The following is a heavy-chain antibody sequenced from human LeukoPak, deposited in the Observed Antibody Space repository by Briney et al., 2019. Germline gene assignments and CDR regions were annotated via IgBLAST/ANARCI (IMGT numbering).Heavy chain of an antibody. CDR2: IIPISGTA. Sequence: SVKVSCKAAGGTFSRYAISCVRQAPGQGLEWRGKIIPISGTAHSAQKSRGRVTITTDASKSTAYIELSSLRPEDTAVYYCARDQMWASNWFDPWGQGTLVTVSS. J-gene: IGHJ5*02. CDR1: GGTFSRYA. CDR3: ARDQMWASNWFDP. D-gene: IGHD1-26*01. V-gene: IGHV1-69*05.